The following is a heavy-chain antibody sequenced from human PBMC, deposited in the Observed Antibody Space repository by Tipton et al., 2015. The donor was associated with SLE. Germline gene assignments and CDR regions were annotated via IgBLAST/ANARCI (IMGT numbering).Heavy chain of an antibody. D-gene: IGHD3-3*01. CDR1: GFSFSDYE. J-gene: IGHJ6*02. CDR2: ISSGGNTK. Sequence: SLRLSCAASGFSFSDYEVNWVRRAPGKGLEWISYISSGGNTKYYADSVKGRFTISRDNAKNSLYLQMNSLRAEDAAVYYCARDLWDTISWGCLDLWGQGTTVTVSS. V-gene: IGHV3-48*03. CDR3: ARDLWDTISWGCLDL.